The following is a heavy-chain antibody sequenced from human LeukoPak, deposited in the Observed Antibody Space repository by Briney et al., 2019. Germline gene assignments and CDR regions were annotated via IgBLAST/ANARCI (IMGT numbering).Heavy chain of an antibody. V-gene: IGHV3-7*01. CDR3: ARAVGPFDY. J-gene: IGHJ4*02. D-gene: IGHD4-23*01. CDR2: IKQDGSDK. CDR1: GFFISRHY. Sequence: GGSLRLSCAASGFFISRHYMSWVRQAPGKGLEWVANIKQDGSDKYYVDSVKGRFTISRDNAKNSVYLQMNSLRAEDTAVYFCARAVGPFDYWGQGTLVTVSS.